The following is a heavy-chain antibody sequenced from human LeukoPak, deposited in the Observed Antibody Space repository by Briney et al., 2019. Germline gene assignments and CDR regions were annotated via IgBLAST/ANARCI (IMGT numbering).Heavy chain of an antibody. CDR2: IIPNSGDT. CDR3: ARDSEYCTSTNCFHPFDS. CDR1: GYTITGYS. J-gene: IGHJ4*02. Sequence: ASLKVSCRTSGYTITGYSMHWVRQAPGQGLEWMGRIIPNSGDTQLAQKFQGRVTMTRDTSISTVYMDLSGLTSDDSAIYYCARDSEYCTSTNCFHPFDSWGQGTLVTVSS. D-gene: IGHD2-2*01. V-gene: IGHV1-2*02.